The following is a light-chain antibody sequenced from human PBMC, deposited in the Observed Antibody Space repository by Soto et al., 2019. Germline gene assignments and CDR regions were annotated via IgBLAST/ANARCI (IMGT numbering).Light chain of an antibody. Sequence: DIQMTQSPSTLSASVGDRVTITCRSSQSISFWLAWYQQKPGNAPKLLIYDASTLYSGVPSRFSGSRSGTEFTLTISSLQPDDFASYYCQQYNSFAPYSFGQGTKLEI. J-gene: IGKJ2*03. CDR2: DAS. V-gene: IGKV1-5*01. CDR3: QQYNSFAPYS. CDR1: QSISFW.